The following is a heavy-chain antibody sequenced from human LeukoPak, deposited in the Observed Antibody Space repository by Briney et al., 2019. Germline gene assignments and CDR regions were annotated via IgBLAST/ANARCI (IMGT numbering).Heavy chain of an antibody. V-gene: IGHV4-39*01. Sequence: SETLSLTCRVSGGSITNSNYYWGWIRQPPGKGLEWLGSIYYSGSTYYNPSLKSRVTISVDTSKKQFALKVSSVTATDTAVYFCARQGSSTWFDPWGQGTLVTVSS. CDR3: ARQGSSTWFDP. CDR1: GGSITNSNYY. J-gene: IGHJ5*02. D-gene: IGHD2-2*01. CDR2: IYYSGST.